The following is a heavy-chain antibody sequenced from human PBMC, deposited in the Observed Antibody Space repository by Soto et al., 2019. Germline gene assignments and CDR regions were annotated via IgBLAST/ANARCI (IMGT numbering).Heavy chain of an antibody. CDR3: AREANYPNWFDP. Sequence: PGGSLRLSCAASGFTSSSYSMNWVRQAPGNGLEWVSSISSSSSYIYYADSVKGRFTISRDNAKNSLYLQMNSLRAEDAAVYYCAREANYPNWFDPWGQGTLVTVSS. D-gene: IGHD1-7*01. J-gene: IGHJ5*02. V-gene: IGHV3-21*01. CDR2: ISSSSSYI. CDR1: GFTSSSYS.